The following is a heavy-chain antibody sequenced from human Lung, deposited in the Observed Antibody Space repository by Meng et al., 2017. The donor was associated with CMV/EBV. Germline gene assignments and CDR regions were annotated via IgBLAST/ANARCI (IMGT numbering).Heavy chain of an antibody. CDR1: GGSISSSSYY. J-gene: IGHJ4*02. CDR2: IYYSGST. V-gene: IGHV4-39*07. D-gene: IGHD3-3*01. Sequence: SETLSLXXTVSGGSISSSSYYWGWIRQPPGKGLEWIGSIYYSGSTYYNPSLKSRVTISVDTSKNQFSLKLSSVTAADTAVYYCASTNYDFWSGYWRGNFDYWGQGTLVTVSS. CDR3: ASTNYDFWSGYWRGNFDY.